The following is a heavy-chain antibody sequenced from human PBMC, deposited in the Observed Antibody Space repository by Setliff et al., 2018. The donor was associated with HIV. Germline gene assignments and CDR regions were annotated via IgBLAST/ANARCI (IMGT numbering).Heavy chain of an antibody. CDR1: GYAFRDYY. V-gene: IGHV1-69-2*01. J-gene: IGHJ4*02. Sequence: GASVKVSCKASGYAFRDYYINWVQQAPGKGLEWMGRVDPKDGETMYAQEFQGRVTITADRSTNTAYMDLSSLSSDDTALYFCATFDYNLLTGCPCWGQGTLVTVSS. D-gene: IGHD3-9*01. CDR2: VDPKDGET. CDR3: ATFDYNLLTGCPC.